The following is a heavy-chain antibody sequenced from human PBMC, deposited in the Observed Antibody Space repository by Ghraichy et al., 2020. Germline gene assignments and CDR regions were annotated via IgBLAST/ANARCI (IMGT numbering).Heavy chain of an antibody. CDR1: GFTFSSYA. V-gene: IGHV3-23*01. J-gene: IGHJ6*03. D-gene: IGHD2-15*01. CDR3: AKGPPGRADYYYYYMDV. Sequence: LSLTCAASGFTFSSYAMSWVRQAPGKGLEWVSAISGSGGSTYYADSVKGRFTISRDNSKNTLYLQMNSLRAEDTAVYYCAKGPPGRADYYYYYMDVWGKGTTVTVSS. CDR2: ISGSGGST.